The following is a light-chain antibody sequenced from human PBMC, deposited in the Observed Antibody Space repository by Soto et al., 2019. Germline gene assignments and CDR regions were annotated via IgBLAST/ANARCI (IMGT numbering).Light chain of an antibody. J-gene: IGKJ2*01. CDR2: GAS. Sequence: EIVMTQSPATLSVSPGERATLSCRASQSVSSNLAWYQQKPGQGPRLLRYGASTRATGIPARFSGSGSGTDFTLTISSLQSEDFAVYYCQQSNNWPYTFGHGTKLEIK. CDR3: QQSNNWPYT. CDR1: QSVSSN. V-gene: IGKV3-15*01.